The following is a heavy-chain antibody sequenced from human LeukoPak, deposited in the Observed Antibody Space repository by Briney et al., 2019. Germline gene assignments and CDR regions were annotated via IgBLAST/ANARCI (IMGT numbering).Heavy chain of an antibody. Sequence: QPGRPLRLSCAASGFTFSSNGMHWVRQAPGKGLEWVGVIWYDGSNKYYADSVKGRFTISRDSSKNTLYLQMNSLRAEDTAVYYCARPYYSNYYYYGMDVWGQGTTVTVSS. CDR1: GFTFSSNG. V-gene: IGHV3-33*01. J-gene: IGHJ6*02. CDR3: ARPYYSNYYYYGMDV. CDR2: IWYDGSNK. D-gene: IGHD4-11*01.